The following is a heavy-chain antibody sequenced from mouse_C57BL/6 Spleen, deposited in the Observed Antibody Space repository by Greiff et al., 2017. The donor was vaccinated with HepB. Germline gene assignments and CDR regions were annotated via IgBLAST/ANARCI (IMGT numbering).Heavy chain of an antibody. V-gene: IGHV1-26*01. J-gene: IGHJ2*01. CDR1: GYTFTDYY. Sequence: EVQLQQSGPELVKPGASVKISCKASGYTFTDYYMNWVKQSHGKSLEWIGDINPNNGGTSYNQKFKGKATLTVDKSSSTAYMELRSLTSEDSAVYYCARYGYDVDYWGQGTTLTVSS. CDR3: ARYGYDVDY. D-gene: IGHD2-2*01. CDR2: INPNNGGT.